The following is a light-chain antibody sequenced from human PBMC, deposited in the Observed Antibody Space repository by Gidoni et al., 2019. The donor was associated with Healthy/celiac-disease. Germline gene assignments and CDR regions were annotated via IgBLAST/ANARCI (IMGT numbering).Light chain of an antibody. Sequence: DIKVTQSPSSLSASVGDRVTITCRASQSLSSYLNWYQQKPGKAPKLLIYAASSLQSGVPSRFSGSGSGTDFTLTISSLQPEDFATYYCQQSYSTPRTFGQGTKVEIK. CDR1: QSLSSY. V-gene: IGKV1-39*01. J-gene: IGKJ1*01. CDR3: QQSYSTPRT. CDR2: AAS.